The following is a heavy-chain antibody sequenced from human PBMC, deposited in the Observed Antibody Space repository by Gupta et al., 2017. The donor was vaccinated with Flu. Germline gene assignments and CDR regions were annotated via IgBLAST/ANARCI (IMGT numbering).Heavy chain of an antibody. D-gene: IGHD3-22*01. J-gene: IGHJ4*02. CDR3: TRLNFYDGSGYYNDF. V-gene: IGHV3-72*01. Sequence: EVQLVEYGGGLVQPGGSLRLSCVVSGFTLSDHHLEWVRQAPGKGLEWIGRSKNRATSYTTVYAASVEGRFTFSRDDSKNSVNLQMNSLKTEDTAVYYCTRLNFYDGSGYYNDFWGQGTLVAVSS. CDR1: GFTLSDHH. CDR2: SKNRATSYTT.